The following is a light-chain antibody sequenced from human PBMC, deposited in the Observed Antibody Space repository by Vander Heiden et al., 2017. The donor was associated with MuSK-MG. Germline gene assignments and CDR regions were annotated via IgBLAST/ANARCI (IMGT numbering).Light chain of an antibody. J-gene: IGKJ1*01. V-gene: IGKV1-39*01. Sequence: DIQMTQSPLSLSASVGDRVTITCRASQSSSNYLSWYQQKPGKAPKLLIYGASSLQSGVPSRLSGSGSGTDFTLTISSLQPEDFAIYYCQQSYSTVLWTFGQGTKVEIK. CDR3: QQSYSTVLWT. CDR1: QSSSNY. CDR2: GAS.